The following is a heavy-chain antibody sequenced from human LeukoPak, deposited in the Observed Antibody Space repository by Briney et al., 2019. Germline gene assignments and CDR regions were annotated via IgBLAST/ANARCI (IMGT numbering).Heavy chain of an antibody. V-gene: IGHV3-48*02. CDR3: ARDLNSGHYTFDY. D-gene: IGHD1-26*01. CDR2: ISYSSSTI. Sequence: GGSLRLSCAASGFPFSRFSMNWVRQAPGKGLEWVSYISYSSSTIYYADSVKGRFTISRDNAKNSLNLQMNRMKEEDTAGQYCARDLNSGHYTFDYWGQGALVTGSS. J-gene: IGHJ4*02. CDR1: GFPFSRFS.